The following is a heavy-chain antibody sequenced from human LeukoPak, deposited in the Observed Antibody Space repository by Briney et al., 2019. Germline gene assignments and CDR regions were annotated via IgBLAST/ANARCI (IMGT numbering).Heavy chain of an antibody. J-gene: IGHJ4*02. Sequence: GGSLRLSCAAYGFTFSSYNMYWVRQAPGQGLEWVSSLSGGSDHIYYADPVKGRFTISRDNAKNSLYLQMNSLRAEDTAVYYCARDLDGGNPLDYWGQGTLVTVSS. CDR2: LSGGSDHI. V-gene: IGHV3-21*01. CDR1: GFTFSSYN. CDR3: ARDLDGGNPLDY. D-gene: IGHD4-23*01.